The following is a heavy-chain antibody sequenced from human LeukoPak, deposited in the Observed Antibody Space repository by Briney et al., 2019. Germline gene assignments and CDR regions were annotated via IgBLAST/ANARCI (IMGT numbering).Heavy chain of an antibody. Sequence: SETLSLTCAVCGGSFSGYYWSWIRQPPGKGLEWIGEINHSGSTNYNPSLKSRVTISVDTSKNQFSLKLSSVTAADTAVYYCARVRDPIAYYFDYWGQGTLVTVSS. J-gene: IGHJ4*02. V-gene: IGHV4-34*01. CDR3: ARVRDPIAYYFDY. CDR2: INHSGST. D-gene: IGHD2-21*01. CDR1: GGSFSGYY.